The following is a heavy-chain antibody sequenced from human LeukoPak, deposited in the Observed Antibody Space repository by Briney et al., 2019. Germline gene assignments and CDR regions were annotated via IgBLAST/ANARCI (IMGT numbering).Heavy chain of an antibody. Sequence: SETLSLTCTVSGGSISSYYWSWTRQPPGKGLEWIGRIYTSGSTNYNPSLKNRVTISLDTSKNQFSLKLSAVTAADTAVYYCARDGGSGYDFWSGSSSNGYYYYMEVWGKGTMVTVSS. V-gene: IGHV4-4*08. J-gene: IGHJ6*03. CDR3: ARDGGSGYDFWSGSSSNGYYYYMEV. D-gene: IGHD3-3*01. CDR1: GGSISSYY. CDR2: IYTSGST.